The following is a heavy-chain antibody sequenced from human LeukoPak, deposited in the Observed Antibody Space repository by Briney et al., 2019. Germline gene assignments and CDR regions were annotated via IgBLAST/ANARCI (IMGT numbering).Heavy chain of an antibody. V-gene: IGHV4-59*01. J-gene: IGHJ3*02. CDR1: GGSISSYY. Sequence: SETLSLTCTVSGGSISSYYWSRIRQPPGKGLEWIGYIYYSGSTNYNPSLKSRATISVDTSKNQFSLKLSSVTAADTAVYYCARDRAVVTDAFDIWGRGTMVTVSS. CDR2: IYYSGST. D-gene: IGHD2-21*02. CDR3: ARDRAVVTDAFDI.